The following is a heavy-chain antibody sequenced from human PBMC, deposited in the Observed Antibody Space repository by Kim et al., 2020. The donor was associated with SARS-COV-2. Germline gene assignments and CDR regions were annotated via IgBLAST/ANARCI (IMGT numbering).Heavy chain of an antibody. D-gene: IGHD6-13*01. Sequence: ASVKVSCKASGYTFTSYDINWVRQATGQGLEWMGWMNPNSGNTGYAQKFQGRVTMTRNTSISTAYMELSSLRSEDTAVYYCARGLLYSSWYVGGYYYYYGMDVWGQGTTVTVSS. J-gene: IGHJ6*02. CDR3: ARGLLYSSWYVGGYYYYYGMDV. V-gene: IGHV1-8*01. CDR1: GYTFTSYD. CDR2: MNPNSGNT.